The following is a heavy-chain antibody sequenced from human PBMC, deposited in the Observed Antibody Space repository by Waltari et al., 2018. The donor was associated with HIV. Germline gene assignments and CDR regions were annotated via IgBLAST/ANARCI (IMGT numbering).Heavy chain of an antibody. D-gene: IGHD2-8*01. J-gene: IGHJ4*02. V-gene: IGHV3-64*01. CDR1: GFTFSTYG. CDR2: ISSNGGTT. Sequence: EVPLVQSGGGLVQPGESLRLSCEASGFTFSTYGMNWVRQAPGRGLEYVAGISSNGGTTSYANSVKGRFTISRDNSKNTLYLQMGSLRAEDTAVYYCARTNYYDYWGQGALVTVSS. CDR3: ARTNYYDY.